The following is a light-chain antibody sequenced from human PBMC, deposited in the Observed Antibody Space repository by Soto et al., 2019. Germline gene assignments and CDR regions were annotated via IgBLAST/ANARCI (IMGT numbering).Light chain of an antibody. Sequence: DIQMTQSPSTLSASVGDRVTITCRASQSISSWLAWYQQKPGKAPKLLIYKASSLESGAPSRFSGSGSGTEFTLTISSLPPDYFATYYCQQNNIYSGTFGQGTKLETK. CDR3: QQNNIYSGT. CDR1: QSISSW. CDR2: KAS. J-gene: IGKJ2*01. V-gene: IGKV1-5*03.